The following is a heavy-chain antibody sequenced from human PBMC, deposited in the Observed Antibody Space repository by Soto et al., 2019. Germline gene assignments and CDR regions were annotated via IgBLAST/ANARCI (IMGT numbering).Heavy chain of an antibody. CDR2: ISSSSSYI. Sequence: PGGSLRLSCAASGFTFSSYSMNWVRQAPGKGLEWVSSISSSSSYIYYADSVKGRFTISRDNAKNSLYLQMNSLRAEDTAVYYCARTAARRNWFDPWGQGTLVTVSS. CDR1: GFTFSSYS. D-gene: IGHD6-6*01. V-gene: IGHV3-21*01. CDR3: ARTAARRNWFDP. J-gene: IGHJ5*02.